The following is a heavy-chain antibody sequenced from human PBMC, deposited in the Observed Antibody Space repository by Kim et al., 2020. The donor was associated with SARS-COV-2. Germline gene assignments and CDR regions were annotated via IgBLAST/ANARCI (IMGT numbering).Heavy chain of an antibody. J-gene: IGHJ3*02. CDR3: AKDYYYDISGYYYHYAFDI. V-gene: IGHV3-9*01. CDR2: ISWNSVSI. D-gene: IGHD3-22*01. CDR1: GFTFDDYA. Sequence: GGSLRLSCAASGFTFDDYAMHWVRQAPGKGLEWVSGISWNSVSIGYADSVKGRFTFSRDNAKNSLYLQMNSLRAEDTALYYCAKDYYYDISGYYYHYAFDIWGQGTMVTVSS.